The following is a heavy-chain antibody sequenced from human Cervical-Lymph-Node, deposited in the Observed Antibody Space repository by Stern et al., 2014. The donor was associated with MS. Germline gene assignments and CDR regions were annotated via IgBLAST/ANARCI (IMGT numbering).Heavy chain of an antibody. J-gene: IGHJ4*02. CDR1: SGFIGNNY. CDR2: LYYIGST. V-gene: IGHV4-59*01. CDR3: ARAGPYDYIWGNFRHRAFYFDS. Sequence: QVQLQESGPGLVKPSETLSLMCSVSSGFIGNNYWSWILQPPGKGLEWIGHLYYIGSTYYNPSLKSRVTISLDTSKNQLSLRLSSVTAADTAVYYCARAGPYDYIWGNFRHRAFYFDSWGQGALVTVSS. D-gene: IGHD3-16*02.